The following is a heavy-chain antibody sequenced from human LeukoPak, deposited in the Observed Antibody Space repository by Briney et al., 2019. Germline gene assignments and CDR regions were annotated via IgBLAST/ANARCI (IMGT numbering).Heavy chain of an antibody. CDR2: ISYDGSNK. CDR3: AKDSGIVVVVAATDGFDY. D-gene: IGHD2-15*01. J-gene: IGHJ4*02. CDR1: GFTFSSYG. Sequence: GGSLRLSCAASGFTFSSYGMHWVRQAPGKGLEWVAVISYDGSNKYYADSVKGRFTISRDNSKNTLYLQMNSLRAEDTAAYYCAKDSGIVVVVAATDGFDYWGQGALVTVSS. V-gene: IGHV3-30*18.